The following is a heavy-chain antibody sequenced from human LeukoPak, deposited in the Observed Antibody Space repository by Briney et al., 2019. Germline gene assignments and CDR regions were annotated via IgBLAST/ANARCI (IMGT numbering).Heavy chain of an antibody. CDR2: IYSGGST. Sequence: GGSLRLSCAASGFTVSSNYMSWVRQAPGKGLEWVSVIYSGGSTYYADSVKGRFTISRDNSKNTLYLQMNSLRAEDTAVYYCARVRLVYDYVWGSYRLIDYWGQGTLVTVSS. V-gene: IGHV3-66*01. CDR3: ARVRLVYDYVWGSYRLIDY. J-gene: IGHJ4*02. CDR1: GFTVSSNY. D-gene: IGHD3-16*02.